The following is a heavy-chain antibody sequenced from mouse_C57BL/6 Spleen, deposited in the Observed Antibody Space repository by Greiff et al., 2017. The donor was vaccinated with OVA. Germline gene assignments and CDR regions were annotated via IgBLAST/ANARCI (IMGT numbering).Heavy chain of an antibody. CDR1: GYTFTDYE. V-gene: IGHV1-15*01. D-gene: IGHD1-1*01. Sequence: VQLQQSGAELVRPGASVTLSCKASGYTFTDYEMHWVQQTPVHGLEWIGAIDPETGGTAYTQKFKGKAILTADKSSSTAYMELRSLTSEDSAVYYCTRRVEEFDYWGQGTTLTVSS. J-gene: IGHJ2*01. CDR2: IDPETGGT. CDR3: TRRVEEFDY.